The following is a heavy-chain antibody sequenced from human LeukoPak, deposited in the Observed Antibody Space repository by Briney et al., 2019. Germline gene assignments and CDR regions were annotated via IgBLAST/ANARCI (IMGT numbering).Heavy chain of an antibody. V-gene: IGHV3-23*01. CDR3: AKGVGTHKGGYYFDY. J-gene: IGHJ4*02. CDR2: ISGSGGST. CDR1: GFAFLSFA. D-gene: IGHD4-23*01. Sequence: GGSLRLSCAGSGFAFLSFAMSWVRQAPGKGLDWVSSISGSGGSTYYADSVKGRFTISRDSSKNTLYLQMNSLRAEDTAVYYCAKGVGTHKGGYYFDYWGQGTPVTVSS.